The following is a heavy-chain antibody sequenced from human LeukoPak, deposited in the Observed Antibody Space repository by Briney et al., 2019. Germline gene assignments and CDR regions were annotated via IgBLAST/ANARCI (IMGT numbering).Heavy chain of an antibody. D-gene: IGHD3-16*02. J-gene: IGHJ4*02. Sequence: SQTLSLTCIVSGGSTSTGDYYCSWIRQPAGKGLEWIGRIYTSGSTNYNPSLKSRVTMSVDTSQNQFSLKLSSVTAADTAVYYCASTAYYDYVWGSYRTGIFDYWGQGTLVTVSS. V-gene: IGHV4-61*02. CDR3: ASTAYYDYVWGSYRTGIFDY. CDR2: IYTSGST. CDR1: GGSTSTGDYY.